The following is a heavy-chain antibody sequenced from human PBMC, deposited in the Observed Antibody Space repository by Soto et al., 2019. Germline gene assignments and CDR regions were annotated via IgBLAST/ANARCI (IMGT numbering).Heavy chain of an antibody. V-gene: IGHV4-31*03. J-gene: IGHJ4*02. D-gene: IGHD4-17*01. CDR1: GGSIRSGGYY. Sequence: QVQLQESGPGLVKPSQTLSLTCTVSGGSIRSGGYYWSWIRQHPGKGREWIGYIYYSGSTYYNPSLQSRVTISVDTSKNQFSLQLSAVTAADTAVYYCARDFGYGGNSRSFEYWGQGTLVTVCS. CDR2: IYYSGST. CDR3: ARDFGYGGNSRSFEY.